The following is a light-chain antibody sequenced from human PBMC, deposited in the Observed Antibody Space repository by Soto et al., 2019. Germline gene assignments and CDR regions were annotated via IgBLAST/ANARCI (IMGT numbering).Light chain of an antibody. CDR1: SSDVGAYNY. J-gene: IGLJ1*01. CDR2: EVS. Sequence: QSVLTQPASVSGSPGQSITISCTGTSSDVGAYNYVSWYQQHPGKAPKLMIYEVSNRPSGVSHRFSGSESDNTASLTISGLQTDDEADYYCSSYTSSRTLVFGTGTKVTVL. V-gene: IGLV2-14*01. CDR3: SSYTSSRTLV.